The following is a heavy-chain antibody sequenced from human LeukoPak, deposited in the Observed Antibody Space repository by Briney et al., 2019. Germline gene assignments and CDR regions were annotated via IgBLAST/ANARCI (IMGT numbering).Heavy chain of an antibody. V-gene: IGHV3-48*02. CDR1: GFAFSTYS. CDR2: ISSSTTI. Sequence: GGSLRLSCAASGFAFSTYSMNWVRQAPGKGLQWVSYISSSTTIFYADSVKGRFTISRDNANNSLFLQMNSLRDEDTAVYYCARNPVAGRYYFDSWGQGTLVTVSS. J-gene: IGHJ4*02. CDR3: ARNPVAGRYYFDS. D-gene: IGHD6-19*01.